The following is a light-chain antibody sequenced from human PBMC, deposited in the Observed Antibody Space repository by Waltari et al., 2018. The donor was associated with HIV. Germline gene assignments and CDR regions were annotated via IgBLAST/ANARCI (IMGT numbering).Light chain of an antibody. V-gene: IGLV2-8*01. J-gene: IGLJ2*01. CDR2: EVS. CDR1: SRHVGGHKY. Sequence: QSALTQPPSASGSPGPSVTISCTGTSRHVGGHKYVSGYQQHPAKAPKLIIYEVSKRPSGVPDRFSGSKSGNTASLTVSGLQADDEADFYCSSYAGSTVIFGGGTKLTVL. CDR3: SSYAGSTVI.